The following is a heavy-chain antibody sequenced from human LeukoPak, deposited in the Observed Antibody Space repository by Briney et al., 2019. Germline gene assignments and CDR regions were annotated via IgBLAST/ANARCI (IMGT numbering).Heavy chain of an antibody. V-gene: IGHV3-23*01. CDR2: ISGSGGST. CDR3: ARDPKTGDPRTYYYYYGMDV. Sequence: GGSLRLSCAASGFTFSSYAMSWVRQAPGKGLEWVSAISGSGGSTYYADSVKGRFTISRDNSKNTLYLQMNSLRAEDTAVYYCARDPKTGDPRTYYYYYGMDVWGQGTTVTVSS. CDR1: GFTFSSYA. D-gene: IGHD7-27*01. J-gene: IGHJ6*02.